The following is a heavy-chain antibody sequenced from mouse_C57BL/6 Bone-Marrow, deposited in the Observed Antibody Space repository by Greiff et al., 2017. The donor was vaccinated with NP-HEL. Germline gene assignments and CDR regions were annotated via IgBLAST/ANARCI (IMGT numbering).Heavy chain of an antibody. V-gene: IGHV1-62-2*01. CDR1: GYTFTEYT. CDR3: ARHERVYDGYLYWYFDV. D-gene: IGHD2-3*01. J-gene: IGHJ1*03. Sequence: QVQLQQSGAELVKPGASVKLSCKASGYTFTEYTIHWVKQRSGQGLEWIGWFYPGSGSIKYNEKFKDKATLTADKSSSTVYMELSRLTSEDSAVYFCARHERVYDGYLYWYFDVWGTGTTVTVSS. CDR2: FYPGSGSI.